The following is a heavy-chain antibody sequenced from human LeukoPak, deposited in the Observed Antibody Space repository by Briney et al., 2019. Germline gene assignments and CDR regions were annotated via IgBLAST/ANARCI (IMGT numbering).Heavy chain of an antibody. CDR2: IKGDGSEK. Sequence: PGGSLRLSCAASGFTFSSYWMTWVRQAPGKGLEWVADIKGDGSEKRCEDSVKGRFTVSRDNAKNSLYLQMNSLRVEDTAVYYCARDVGWLRFDYWGHGTLVTASS. J-gene: IGHJ4*01. V-gene: IGHV3-7*03. CDR1: GFTFSSYW. CDR3: ARDVGWLRFDY. D-gene: IGHD5-12*01.